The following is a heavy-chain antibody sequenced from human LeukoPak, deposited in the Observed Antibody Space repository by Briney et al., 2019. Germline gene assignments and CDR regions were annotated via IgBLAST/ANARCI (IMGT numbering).Heavy chain of an antibody. Sequence: GGSLRLSCAASGFTFSSYEMNWVRQAPGKGLEWVSYISSSGSTIYYADSVKGRFTISRDNAKNSLYLQMNSLRAEDTAVYYCARDRKLVVAGRLFDPWGQGTLVTVSS. D-gene: IGHD6-19*01. CDR1: GFTFSSYE. CDR3: ARDRKLVVAGRLFDP. CDR2: ISSSGSTI. V-gene: IGHV3-48*03. J-gene: IGHJ5*02.